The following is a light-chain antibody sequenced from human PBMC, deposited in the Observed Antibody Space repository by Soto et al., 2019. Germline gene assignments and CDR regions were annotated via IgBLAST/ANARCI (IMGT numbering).Light chain of an antibody. V-gene: IGKV3-20*01. Sequence: EVVLTQSPGTLSLSQGERATLSCRASQRICSSYLAWYQQKPGQAPRLLIYGTSSRATGIPDRFSGSGSGTDFTLTISRLEPEDFAVYYCQQYGSSRTFGQGTKVDI. CDR1: QRICSSY. CDR2: GTS. J-gene: IGKJ1*01. CDR3: QQYGSSRT.